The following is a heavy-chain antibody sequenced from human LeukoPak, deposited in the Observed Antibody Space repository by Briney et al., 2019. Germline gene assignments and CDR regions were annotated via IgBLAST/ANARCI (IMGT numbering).Heavy chain of an antibody. CDR1: AGSISSFY. Sequence: SESLSLTCPVAAGSISSFYCGWIRQPPGKGLEWIGSTYYSGSPNYHPSLKSRVTISVDTSKNQFSLKLSSVTAADTAVCYCAGGLYDSSGYYPTSSPFDYWGQGTLVTVSS. V-gene: IGHV4-59*01. D-gene: IGHD3-22*01. J-gene: IGHJ4*02. CDR2: TYYSGSP. CDR3: AGGLYDSSGYYPTSSPFDY.